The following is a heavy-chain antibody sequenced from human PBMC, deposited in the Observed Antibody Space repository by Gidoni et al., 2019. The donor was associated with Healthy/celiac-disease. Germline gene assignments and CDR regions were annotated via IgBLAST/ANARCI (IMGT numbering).Heavy chain of an antibody. CDR2: INAGNGNT. V-gene: IGHV1-3*01. CDR3: ARDLIGYDSSGYYYSQGLDY. J-gene: IGHJ4*02. CDR1: GYTFTRYA. Sequence: QVQLVQSGAEVKKPGASVKGSCKASGYTFTRYALPWVRQAPGQRLEWMGWINAGNGNTKYSQKFQGRVTITRDTSASTAYMELSSLRSEDTAVYYCARDLIGYDSSGYYYSQGLDYWGQGTLVTVSS. D-gene: IGHD3-22*01.